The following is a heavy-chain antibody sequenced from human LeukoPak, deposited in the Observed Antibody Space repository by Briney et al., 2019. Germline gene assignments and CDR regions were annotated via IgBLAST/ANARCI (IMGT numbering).Heavy chain of an antibody. J-gene: IGHJ4*02. V-gene: IGHV4-39*07. CDR1: GGSISSSSYY. CDR3: FSMVRGVIISSPFDY. CDR2: IYYSGST. Sequence: SETLPLTCTVSGGSISSSSYYWGWIRQPPGKGLEWIGSIYYSGSTYYNPSLKSRVTISVDTSKNQFSLKLSSVTAADTAVYYCFSMVRGVIISSPFDYWGQGTLVTVSS. D-gene: IGHD3-10*01.